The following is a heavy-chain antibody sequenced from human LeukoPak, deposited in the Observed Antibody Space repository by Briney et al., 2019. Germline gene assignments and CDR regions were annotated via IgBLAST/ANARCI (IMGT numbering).Heavy chain of an antibody. CDR1: GFTFSSYS. CDR3: ARDPSGTTMFDY. D-gene: IGHD1-26*01. J-gene: IGHJ4*02. Sequence: PGGSLRLSCAASGFTFSSYSMNCVRHAPGEGVEWVSSISSSSSYIYYADSVKGRFTISRDNAKNSLYLQMNSLRAEDTAVYYCARDPSGTTMFDYWGQGTLVTVSS. V-gene: IGHV3-21*01. CDR2: ISSSSSYI.